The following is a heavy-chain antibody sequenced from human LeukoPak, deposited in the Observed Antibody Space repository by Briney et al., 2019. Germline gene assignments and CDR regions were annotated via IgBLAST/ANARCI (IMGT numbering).Heavy chain of an antibody. Sequence: PGGSLRLSCEASGFTFSSYAMSWVRQAPGKGLEWVSAISGSGGSTYYADSVKGRFTISRDNSKNTLYLQMNSLRAEDTAVYYCARGSGFLEWLSDYWGQGTLVTVSS. CDR2: ISGSGGST. CDR3: ARGSGFLEWLSDY. CDR1: GFTFSSYA. V-gene: IGHV3-23*01. D-gene: IGHD3-3*01. J-gene: IGHJ4*02.